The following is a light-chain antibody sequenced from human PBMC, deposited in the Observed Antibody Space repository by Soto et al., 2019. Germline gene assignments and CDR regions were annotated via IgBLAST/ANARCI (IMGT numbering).Light chain of an antibody. J-gene: IGKJ5*01. CDR3: QQRSNWSPIT. V-gene: IGKV3-11*01. CDR2: DAS. Sequence: EIVLTQSPATLSLSPGERATLSCRASQSVSSYLAWYQQKPGHAPRLLIYDASNMATGIPARFSGSGSGTAFTLTISSLEPEDVAVYYCQQRSNWSPITFGQGTRLEIK. CDR1: QSVSSY.